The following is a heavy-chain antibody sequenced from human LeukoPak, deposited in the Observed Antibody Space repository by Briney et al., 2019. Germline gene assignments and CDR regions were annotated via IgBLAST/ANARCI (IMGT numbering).Heavy chain of an antibody. CDR1: GFTFSSYA. J-gene: IGHJ6*02. CDR2: ISGSGGST. Sequence: GSLRLSCAASGFTFSSYAMHWVRQAPGKGLEWVSAISGSGGSTYYADSVKGRFTISRDNSKNTLYLQMNSLRAEDTAVYYCATQTYYYGSGSYYNVVYYYGMDVWGQGTTVTVSS. CDR3: ATQTYYYGSGSYYNVVYYYGMDV. D-gene: IGHD3-10*01. V-gene: IGHV3-23*01.